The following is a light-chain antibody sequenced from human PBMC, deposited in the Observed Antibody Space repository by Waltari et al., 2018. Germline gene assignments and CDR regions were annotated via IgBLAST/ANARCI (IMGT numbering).Light chain of an antibody. CDR1: QSISSY. V-gene: IGKV1-39*01. Sequence: DIQMTQSPSSLSASVGDRVTITCRASQSISSYLNWYQQKPGKAPKLLIYAASSLQSGVPSRCSGSGSGTDFTLTISSLQPEDFATYYCQQSYSTLLFGQGTKLEIK. CDR3: QQSYSTLL. J-gene: IGKJ2*01. CDR2: AAS.